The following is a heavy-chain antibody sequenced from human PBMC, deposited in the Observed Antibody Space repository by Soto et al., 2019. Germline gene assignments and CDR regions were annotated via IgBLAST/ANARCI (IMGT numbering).Heavy chain of an antibody. CDR2: INPSGGST. D-gene: IGHD6-19*01. Sequence: ASVKVSCKASGYTFTSYYMHWVRQAPGQGLEWMGIINPSGGSTSYAQKFQGRDTMTTDTSTSTAYMEVRSLRSDDTAVYYCARDLGYSSGWYYFDFWGQGTLVTVSS. V-gene: IGHV1-46*01. J-gene: IGHJ4*02. CDR3: ARDLGYSSGWYYFDF. CDR1: GYTFTSYY.